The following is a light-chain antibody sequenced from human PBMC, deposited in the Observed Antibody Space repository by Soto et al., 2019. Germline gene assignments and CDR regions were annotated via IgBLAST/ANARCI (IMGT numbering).Light chain of an antibody. CDR3: NSCTYTSTQV. Sequence: QSVLTQPASVSGSPGQSITISCTGADRDIGAYDYVSWYQQHPGKVPKLIIYDVTYRPSGVSSRFSGSKSGNTASLTISGLQADDEDDYYCNSCTYTSTQVFATGTKVT. CDR2: DVT. V-gene: IGLV2-14*03. CDR1: DRDIGAYDY. J-gene: IGLJ1*01.